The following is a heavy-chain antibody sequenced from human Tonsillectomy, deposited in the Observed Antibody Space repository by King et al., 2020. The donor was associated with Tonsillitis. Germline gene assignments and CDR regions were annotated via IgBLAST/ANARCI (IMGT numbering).Heavy chain of an antibody. CDR3: EGGGSSSSSFDY. Sequence: HVQLVESGGGVVQPGGSLRLSCAASGFTFSSYGMHWVRQAPGKGLEWVAFIRYDGSNKYYADSVKGRFTISRDNSKNTLYLQMNSLRAEDTAVYYCEGGGSSSSSFDYWGQGTLVTVSS. J-gene: IGHJ4*02. CDR1: GFTFSSYG. CDR2: IRYDGSNK. V-gene: IGHV3-30*02. D-gene: IGHD6-6*01.